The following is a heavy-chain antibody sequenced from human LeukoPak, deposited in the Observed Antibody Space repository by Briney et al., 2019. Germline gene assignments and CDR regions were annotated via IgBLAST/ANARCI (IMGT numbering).Heavy chain of an antibody. Sequence: SQTLSLTCAVSGGSISSGGYSWSWLRQPPGKGLEWIGYIYHSGSTYYNPSLKSRVTISVDTSKNQFSLKLSSVTAADTAVYYCARPSVVWGVINYWGQGTLVTVSS. CDR1: GGSISSGGYS. D-gene: IGHD3-10*01. V-gene: IGHV4-30-2*03. J-gene: IGHJ4*02. CDR2: IYHSGST. CDR3: ARPSVVWGVINY.